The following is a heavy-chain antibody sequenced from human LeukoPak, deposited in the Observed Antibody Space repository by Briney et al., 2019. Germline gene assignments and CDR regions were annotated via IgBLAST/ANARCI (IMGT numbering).Heavy chain of an antibody. CDR3: ARGLGSQDY. Sequence: KAGGSLRLSCAASGFIVSSNYMGWVRQAPGKGLEWIGEIDHSGSTTYNPSLKSRVTIFIDTSKNQFSLKLSSVTAADTAVYYCARGLGSQDYWGQGTLVTVSS. D-gene: IGHD3-10*01. CDR2: IDHSGST. CDR1: GFIVSSNY. J-gene: IGHJ4*02. V-gene: IGHV4-34*01.